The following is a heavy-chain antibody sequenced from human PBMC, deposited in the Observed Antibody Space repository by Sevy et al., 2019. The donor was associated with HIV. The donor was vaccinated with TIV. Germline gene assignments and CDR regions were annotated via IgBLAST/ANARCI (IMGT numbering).Heavy chain of an antibody. Sequence: SETLSLTCTVSGGSISSYYWSWIRQPAGKGLEWIGRIYTSGNTNYNPSLKSRVTMSVDTSKNQFSLKLSSVTAADTAVYYCARVRHYGSGSSYGFDPWGQGTLVTVSS. CDR2: IYTSGNT. J-gene: IGHJ5*02. D-gene: IGHD3-10*01. CDR3: ARVRHYGSGSSYGFDP. CDR1: GGSISSYY. V-gene: IGHV4-4*07.